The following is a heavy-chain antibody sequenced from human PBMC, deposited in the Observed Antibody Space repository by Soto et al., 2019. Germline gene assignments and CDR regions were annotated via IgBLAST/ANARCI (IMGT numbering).Heavy chain of an antibody. CDR1: GGSISSSSYY. CDR3: ARGISDLIVATTHFDY. J-gene: IGHJ4*02. D-gene: IGHD5-12*01. V-gene: IGHV4-61*05. Sequence: SETLSLTCTVSGGSISSSSYYWGWIRQPPGKGLEWIGYIYYSGSSNYNPSLKSRVTISVDTSKNQFSLKLSSVTAADTAVYYCARGISDLIVATTHFDYWGQGTLVTVSS. CDR2: IYYSGSS.